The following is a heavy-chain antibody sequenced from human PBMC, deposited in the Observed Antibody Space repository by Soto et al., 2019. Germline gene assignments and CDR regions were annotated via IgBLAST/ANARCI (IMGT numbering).Heavy chain of an antibody. CDR3: AKDPGSEYQLPPPSGY. CDR1: GFTFSSYG. CDR2: ISYDGSNK. J-gene: IGHJ4*02. D-gene: IGHD2-2*01. V-gene: IGHV3-30*18. Sequence: QVQLVESGGGVVQPGRSLRLSCAASGFTFSSYGMHWVRQAPGKGLEWVAVISYDGSNKYYADSVKGRFTISRDNSKNTLYLQMNSLRAEDTAVYYCAKDPGSEYQLPPPSGYSGQGTLVTVSS.